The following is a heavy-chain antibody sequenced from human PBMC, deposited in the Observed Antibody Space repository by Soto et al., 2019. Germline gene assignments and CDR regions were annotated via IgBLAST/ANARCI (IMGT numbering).Heavy chain of an antibody. V-gene: IGHV5-51*01. CDR1: GYSFSSYW. CDR2: IYPYDSEK. Sequence: EESCNIWQKGSGYSFSSYWIVWVRQMPGKGTEWMGIIYPYDSEKRSKPSFQGQVTISVDKSINTVYLQWISLKASDTAIVSCARRSRDPRFLQAVSAQGTSDLGSS. CDR3: ARRSRDPRFLQAV. J-gene: IGHJ6*02. D-gene: IGHD2-21*01.